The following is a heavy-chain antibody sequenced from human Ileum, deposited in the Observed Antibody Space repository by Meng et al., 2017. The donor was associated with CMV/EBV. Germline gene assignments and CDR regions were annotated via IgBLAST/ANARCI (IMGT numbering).Heavy chain of an antibody. D-gene: IGHD3-10*01. CDR1: GFTFSSYS. CDR3: VKSRSYYDD. J-gene: IGHJ4*02. CDR2: MSRGGDAV. V-gene: IGHV3-23*01. Sequence: EVQLLESGGGLVQPGGSLRLSCAASGFTFSSYSMGWVRQAPGKGLEWVSVMSRGGDAVFYADSVKGRFTISRDNSRDTLYLQMNSLRAEDTAVYYCVKSRSYYDDWGQGTLVTVSS.